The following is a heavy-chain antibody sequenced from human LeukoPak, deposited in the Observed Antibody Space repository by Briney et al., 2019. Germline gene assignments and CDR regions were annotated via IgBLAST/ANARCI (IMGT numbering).Heavy chain of an antibody. CDR2: ISSSSSYI. CDR1: GFTFSSYS. Sequence: GGSLRLSCAASGFTFSSYSMNWVRQAPGKGLEWVSSISSSSSYIYYADSVKGRFTISRDNAKNSLYPQMNSLRAEDTAVYYCARAGWELLPPYFDYWGQGTLVTVSS. D-gene: IGHD1-26*01. J-gene: IGHJ4*02. CDR3: ARAGWELLPPYFDY. V-gene: IGHV3-21*01.